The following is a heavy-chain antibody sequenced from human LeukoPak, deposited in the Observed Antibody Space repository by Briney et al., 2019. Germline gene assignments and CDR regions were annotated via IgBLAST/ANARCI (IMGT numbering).Heavy chain of an antibody. V-gene: IGHV4-59*10. CDR1: GGSFSGYY. Sequence: SETLSLTCAVYGGSFSGYYWSWIRQPAGKGLEWIGRIYTSGSTNYNPSLKSRVTISVDTSKNQFSLKLSSVTAADTAVYYCATDKLRWTRAFDYWGQGTLVTVSS. D-gene: IGHD4-23*01. CDR2: IYTSGST. CDR3: ATDKLRWTRAFDY. J-gene: IGHJ4*02.